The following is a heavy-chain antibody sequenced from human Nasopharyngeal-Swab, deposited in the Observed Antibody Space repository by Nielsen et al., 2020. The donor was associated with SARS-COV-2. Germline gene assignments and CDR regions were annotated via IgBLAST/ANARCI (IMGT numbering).Heavy chain of an antibody. J-gene: IGHJ4*02. CDR2: INPSGGST. D-gene: IGHD3-9*01. Sequence: ASVKVSCKAYGYTFTIYSMHWVRQAPGQRLEWMGVINPSGGSTSYAQNFQGRVTMTRDTSTSTVYMELSSLRSDDTAVYYCARALTDTRFGPVHWGQGTLVTVSS. CDR3: ARALTDTRFGPVH. V-gene: IGHV1-46*01. CDR1: GYTFTIYS.